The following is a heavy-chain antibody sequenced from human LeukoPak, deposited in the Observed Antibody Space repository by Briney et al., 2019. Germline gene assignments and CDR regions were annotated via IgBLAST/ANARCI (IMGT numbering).Heavy chain of an antibody. CDR1: GSTFSTYP. CDR3: AKILSGTYSFDL. CDR2: ISGNSVTI. D-gene: IGHD1-26*01. V-gene: IGHV3-23*01. J-gene: IGHJ4*02. Sequence: PGGSLRLSRTASGSTFSTYPMTWVRQAPGQGLEWVSAISGNSVTIYYADSVKGRFTISRDNSKNTLYLQMYSLRAEDTAVYYCAKILSGTYSFDLWGQGTLVTVSS.